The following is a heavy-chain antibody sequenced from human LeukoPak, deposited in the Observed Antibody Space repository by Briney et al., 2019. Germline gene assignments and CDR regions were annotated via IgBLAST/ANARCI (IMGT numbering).Heavy chain of an antibody. J-gene: IGHJ3*02. V-gene: IGHV4-4*07. D-gene: IGHD6-13*01. CDR1: GGSISSYY. CDR2: IYTSGGT. Sequence: PSETLSLTCTVSGGSISSYYWSWIRQPAGKGLEWIGRIYTSGGTTYNPSLKSRVTMSVDTSKNQFSLKLSSVTAADTAVYYCARFYSSSWYSGRGGAFDIWGQGTMVTVSS. CDR3: ARFYSSSWYSGRGGAFDI.